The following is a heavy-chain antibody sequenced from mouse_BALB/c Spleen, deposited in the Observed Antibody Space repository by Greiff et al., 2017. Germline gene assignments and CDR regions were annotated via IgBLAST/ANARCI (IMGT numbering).Heavy chain of an antibody. J-gene: IGHJ4*01. Sequence: VKLVESGPGLVAPSQSLSITCTVSGFSLTGYGVNWVRQPPGKGLEWLGMIWGDGSTDYNSALKSRLSISKDNSKSQVFLKMNSLQTDDTARYYCARDRVQYYGYYAMDYWGQGTSVTVSS. CDR2: IWGDGST. D-gene: IGHD1-2*01. CDR1: GFSLTGYG. V-gene: IGHV2-6-7*01. CDR3: ARDRVQYYGYYAMDY.